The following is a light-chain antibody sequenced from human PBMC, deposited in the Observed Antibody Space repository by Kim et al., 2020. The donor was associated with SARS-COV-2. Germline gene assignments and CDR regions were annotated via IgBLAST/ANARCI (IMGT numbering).Light chain of an antibody. CDR1: QSISSTY. V-gene: IGKV3-20*01. J-gene: IGKJ2*01. Sequence: EIVLTQSPGTLSLSPGERATFSCRASQSISSTYLAWYQHKSGQSPRLLIYAASNRATGIPDRFSGSGSGTDFTLTISRLEPEDFAVYYCQHVGSSLYTFGQGTKLEI. CDR2: AAS. CDR3: QHVGSSLYT.